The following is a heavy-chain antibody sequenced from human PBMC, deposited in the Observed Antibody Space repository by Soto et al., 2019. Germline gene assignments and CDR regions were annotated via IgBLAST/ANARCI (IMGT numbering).Heavy chain of an antibody. CDR1: GYTFTSYD. CDR3: ASSAAGYSSSWYSYKYYYGMDV. J-gene: IGHJ6*02. CDR2: MNPNSGNT. D-gene: IGHD6-13*01. Sequence: ASVKVSCKASGYTFTSYDINWVRQATGQGLEWMGWMNPNSGNTGYAQKFQGRVTMTRNTSISTAYMELSSLRSEDTAVYYCASSAAGYSSSWYSYKYYYGMDVWGQGTTVT. V-gene: IGHV1-8*01.